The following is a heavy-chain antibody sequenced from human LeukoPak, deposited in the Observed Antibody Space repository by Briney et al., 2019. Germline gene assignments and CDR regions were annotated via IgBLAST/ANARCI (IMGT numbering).Heavy chain of an antibody. CDR1: GFCFSLYN. CDR3: TRDLSAGLPGGFDS. CDR2: ISRNRNYI. V-gene: IGHV3-21*06. Sequence: GGSLRLSCAASGFCFSLYNMNWLRQAPGKGVEWVSTISRNRNYIYYAGAVKGRFAISRDDARSALFLHMNSLRAEDSAVYFCTRDLSAGLPGGFDSWGQGTLVSVSS. J-gene: IGHJ4*02. D-gene: IGHD3-10*01.